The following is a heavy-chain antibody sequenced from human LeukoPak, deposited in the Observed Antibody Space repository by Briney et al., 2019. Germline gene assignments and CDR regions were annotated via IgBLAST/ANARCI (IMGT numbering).Heavy chain of an antibody. D-gene: IGHD2-21*02. CDR3: ARDGGAYCGGDCYFADDY. CDR1: GYTFTGYY. V-gene: IGHV1-2*02. CDR2: INPNSGGT. J-gene: IGHJ4*02. Sequence: ASVKVSCKASGYTFTGYYMHWVRQAPGQGLEWMVWINPNSGGTDYAQKLKGRVTMTRDTSISTAYMELSRLRSDDTAVYYCARDGGAYCGGDCYFADDYWGQGTLVTVSS.